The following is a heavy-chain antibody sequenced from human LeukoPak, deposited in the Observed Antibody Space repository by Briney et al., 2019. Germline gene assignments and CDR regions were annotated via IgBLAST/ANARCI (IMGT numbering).Heavy chain of an antibody. CDR1: GYSLTSYW. Sequence: GESLKISCKGSGYSLTSYWIGWVRQMPGKGLEWMGIIYPGDSDTGYSPSFQGQVTISADKSISTAYLQWSSLKASDAAMYYCARRLTHPSGGYFDYWGQGTLVTVSS. J-gene: IGHJ4*02. CDR2: IYPGDSDT. V-gene: IGHV5-51*01. D-gene: IGHD2-15*01. CDR3: ARRLTHPSGGYFDY.